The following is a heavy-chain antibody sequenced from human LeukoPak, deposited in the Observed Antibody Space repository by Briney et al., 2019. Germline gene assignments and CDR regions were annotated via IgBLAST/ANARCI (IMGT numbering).Heavy chain of an antibody. CDR3: ARGRRDGYNPRGYYFDY. CDR2: IYSGGST. V-gene: IGHV3-53*01. D-gene: IGHD5-24*01. Sequence: GGSLRLSCAASGFTVSSNYMSWVRQAPGKGLEWVSVIYSGGSTYYAGSVKGRFTISRDNSKNTLYLQMNSLRAEDTAVYYCARGRRDGYNPRGYYFDYWGQGTLVTVSS. CDR1: GFTVSSNY. J-gene: IGHJ4*02.